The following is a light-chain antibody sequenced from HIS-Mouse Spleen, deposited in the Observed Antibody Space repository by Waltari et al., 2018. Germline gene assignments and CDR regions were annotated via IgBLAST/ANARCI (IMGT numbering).Light chain of an antibody. V-gene: IGLV1-44*01. CDR1: SSNIGSNT. J-gene: IGLJ3*02. Sequence: QSVLTQPPSASGTPGQRVTISCSGSSSNIGSNTVNWYQQLPGTAPNILIYSNNQRPSGVPDRFSGSKSGTSASLAISGLQSEDEADYYCAAWDDSLNGWVFGGGTKLTVL. CDR2: SNN. CDR3: AAWDDSLNGWV.